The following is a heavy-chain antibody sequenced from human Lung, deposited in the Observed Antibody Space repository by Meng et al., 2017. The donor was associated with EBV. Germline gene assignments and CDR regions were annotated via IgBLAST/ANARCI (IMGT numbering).Heavy chain of an antibody. V-gene: IGHV6-1*01. CDR1: GDLSSSSSAA. J-gene: IGHJ2*01. CDR3: ARGATSVFDL. CDR2: TYYRSKWYN. Sequence: QRQLQRPGPGLRKPSQPPSLTCAICGDLSSSSSAAWTWIRQYPSRGLEWLGRTYYRSKWYNDYAVFVKSRITFNPDTSKNLFSLQLNSVTPEDTAVYYCARGATSVFDLWGRGTLVTVSS.